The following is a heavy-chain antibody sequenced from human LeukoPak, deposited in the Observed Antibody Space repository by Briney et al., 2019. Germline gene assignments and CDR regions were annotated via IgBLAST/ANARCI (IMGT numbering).Heavy chain of an antibody. CDR2: IIPILGIA. Sequence: SVKVSCKASGYTFTSYYMHWVRQAPGQGLEWMGRIIPILGIANYAQKFQGRVTITADKSTSTAYMELSSLRSEDTAVYYCARDGPLECSGGSCYSRPSPFDYWGQGTLVTVSS. CDR1: GYTFTSYY. J-gene: IGHJ4*02. V-gene: IGHV1-69*04. D-gene: IGHD2-15*01. CDR3: ARDGPLECSGGSCYSRPSPFDY.